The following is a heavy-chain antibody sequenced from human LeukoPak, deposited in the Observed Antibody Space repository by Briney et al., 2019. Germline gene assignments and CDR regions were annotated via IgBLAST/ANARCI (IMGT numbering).Heavy chain of an antibody. CDR1: GYTFTSYG. D-gene: IGHD2-21*02. V-gene: IGHV1-18*01. J-gene: IGHJ4*02. CDR3: ARSXIVVVTASSPPDY. CDR2: ISAYNGNT. Sequence: GASVKVSCKASGYTFTSYGISWVRQAPGQGLEWIGWISAYNGNTNYAQKLQGRVTMTTDTSTSTAYMELRSLRSDDTAVYYCARSXIVVVTASSPPDYWGQGTLVTVSS.